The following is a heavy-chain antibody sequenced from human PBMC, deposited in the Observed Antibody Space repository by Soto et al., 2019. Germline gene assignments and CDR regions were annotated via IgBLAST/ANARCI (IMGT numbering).Heavy chain of an antibody. CDR1: GFTLNNYA. CDR2: ISYDGSAT. J-gene: IGHJ5*02. CDR3: ARDLYSSGWYNYFDT. V-gene: IGHV3-30*03. D-gene: IGHD6-19*01. Sequence: GGSLRLSCAASGFTLNNYAIHWVRQAPGKGLEWVTMISYDGSATYYADSVKGRFTISRDNSKDTVYLQMDTLRGEVTAMYYCARDLYSSGWYNYFDTWGQGTLVTVSS.